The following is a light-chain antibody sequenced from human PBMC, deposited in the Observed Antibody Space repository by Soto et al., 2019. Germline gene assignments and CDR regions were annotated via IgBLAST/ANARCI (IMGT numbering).Light chain of an antibody. V-gene: IGKV1-5*03. J-gene: IGKJ1*01. CDR1: QSISYW. Sequence: DIQMTQSPSTLSASIGDRVTITCRASQSISYWLAWHQQKPGKAPKLLIYKASSLGNGVPSRFSGSGSGTEFTLSISSLQPDDFATYYCQEYNGYSWTFGQGTKVEIK. CDR2: KAS. CDR3: QEYNGYSWT.